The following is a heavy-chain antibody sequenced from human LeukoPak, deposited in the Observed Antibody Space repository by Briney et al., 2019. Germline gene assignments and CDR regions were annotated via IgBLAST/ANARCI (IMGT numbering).Heavy chain of an antibody. CDR1: GGSISPYF. Sequence: SETLSLTCTVSGGSISPYFWSWIRQPPGKGLEWIGFISYSGSTNYNASLKSRVSISVDTSKNQFSLKLSSVTAADTAVYYCARQARYCSGGSCYSDYFDYWGQGTLVTVSS. D-gene: IGHD2-15*01. CDR2: ISYSGST. CDR3: ARQARYCSGGSCYSDYFDY. J-gene: IGHJ4*02. V-gene: IGHV4-59*08.